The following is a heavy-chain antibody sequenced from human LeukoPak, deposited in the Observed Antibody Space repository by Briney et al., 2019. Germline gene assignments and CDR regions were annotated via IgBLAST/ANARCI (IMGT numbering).Heavy chain of an antibody. V-gene: IGHV1-69*13. CDR1: GGTFSSYA. J-gene: IGHJ4*02. CDR2: IIPIFGTA. Sequence: SVKVSCKASGGTFSSYAISWVRQAPGQGLEWMGGIIPIFGTANYAQKFQGRVTITADESTSTAYMELSSLRSEDTAVYYCAREKDPYYYDSSGYYCGIQFDYWGQGTLVTVSS. D-gene: IGHD3-22*01. CDR3: AREKDPYYYDSSGYYCGIQFDY.